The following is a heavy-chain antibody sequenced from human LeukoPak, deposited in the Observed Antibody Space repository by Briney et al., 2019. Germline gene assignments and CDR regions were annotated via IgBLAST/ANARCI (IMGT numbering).Heavy chain of an antibody. CDR2: IWYDGSNK. CDR3: ASSYCSSTSCYDLAY. J-gene: IGHJ4*02. Sequence: GGSLRLSCAASGFAFSSYGMHWVRQAPGKGLEWVAVIWYDGSNKCYADSVKGRFTISRDNSKNTLYLQMNSLRAEDTAVYYCASSYCSSTSCYDLAYWGQGTLVTVSS. V-gene: IGHV3-33*01. CDR1: GFAFSSYG. D-gene: IGHD2-2*01.